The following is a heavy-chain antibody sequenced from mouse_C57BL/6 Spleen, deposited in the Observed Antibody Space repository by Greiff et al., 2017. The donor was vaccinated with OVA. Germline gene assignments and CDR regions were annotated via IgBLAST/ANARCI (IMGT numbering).Heavy chain of an antibody. Sequence: EVQGVESGGGLVKPGGSLKLSCAASGFTFSSYAMSWVRQTPEKRLEWVATISDGGSYTYYPDNVKGRFTISRDNAKNNLYLQMSHLKSEDTAMYYCARVNDGYPGAYWGQGTLVTVSA. CDR1: GFTFSSYA. CDR3: ARVNDGYPGAY. J-gene: IGHJ3*01. V-gene: IGHV5-4*01. CDR2: ISDGGSYT. D-gene: IGHD2-3*01.